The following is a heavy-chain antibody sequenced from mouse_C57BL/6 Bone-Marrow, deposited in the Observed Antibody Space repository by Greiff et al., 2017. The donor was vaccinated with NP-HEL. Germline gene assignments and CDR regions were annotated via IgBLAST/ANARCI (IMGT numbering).Heavy chain of an antibody. CDR2: IDPSDSET. CDR3: AGGYGSSYWYFDV. CDR1: GYTFTSYW. D-gene: IGHD1-1*01. J-gene: IGHJ1*03. V-gene: IGHV1-52*01. Sequence: QVQLQQPGAELVRPGSSVKLSCKASGYTFTSYWMHWVKQRPIQGLEWIGNIDPSDSETHYNQKFKDKATLTVDKSSSTAYMQLSSLTSEDSAVYYWAGGYGSSYWYFDVWGTGTTVTVSS.